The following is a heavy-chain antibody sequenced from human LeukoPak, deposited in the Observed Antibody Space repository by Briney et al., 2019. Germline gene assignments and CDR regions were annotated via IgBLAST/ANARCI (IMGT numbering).Heavy chain of an antibody. J-gene: IGHJ6*02. D-gene: IGHD3-3*01. CDR2: ISYDGSNK. Sequence: PGGSLGLSCAASGFTFSSYGMHWVRQAPGKGLEWVAVISYDGSNKYYADSVKGRFTISRDNSKNTLYLQMNSLRAEDTAVYYCAEGRNYDFWSGYHRGSYYYGMDVWGQGTTVTVSS. CDR1: GFTFSSYG. CDR3: AEGRNYDFWSGYHRGSYYYGMDV. V-gene: IGHV3-30*03.